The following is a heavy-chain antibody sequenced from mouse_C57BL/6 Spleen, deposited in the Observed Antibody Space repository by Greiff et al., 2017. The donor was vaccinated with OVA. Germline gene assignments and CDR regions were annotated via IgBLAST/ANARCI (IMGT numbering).Heavy chain of an antibody. CDR1: GYTFTSYW. CDR3: ANNPPYYYGSLNWYFDV. J-gene: IGHJ1*03. V-gene: IGHV1-55*01. D-gene: IGHD1-1*01. CDR2: IYPGSGST. Sequence: VQLQQSGAELVKPGASVKMSCKASGYTFTSYWITWVKQRPGQGLEWIGDIYPGSGSTNYNEKFKSKATLTVDKSSSTAYMQLSSLTSEYSAVYYCANNPPYYYGSLNWYFDVWGTGTTVTVSS.